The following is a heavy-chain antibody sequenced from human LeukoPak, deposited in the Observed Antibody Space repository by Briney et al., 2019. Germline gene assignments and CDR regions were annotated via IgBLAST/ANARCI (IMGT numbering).Heavy chain of an antibody. CDR2: ISYDGSNK. D-gene: IGHD2-2*02. CDR1: GFTFSSYA. Sequence: GGSLRLSCAASGFTFSSYAMHWVRQAPGKGLERVAVISYDGSNKYYADSVKGRFTISRDNSKNTLYLQVNSLRAEDTAVYYCARDTIPNSPSYYYYGMDVWGQGTTVTVSS. CDR3: ARDTIPNSPSYYYYGMDV. V-gene: IGHV3-30-3*01. J-gene: IGHJ6*02.